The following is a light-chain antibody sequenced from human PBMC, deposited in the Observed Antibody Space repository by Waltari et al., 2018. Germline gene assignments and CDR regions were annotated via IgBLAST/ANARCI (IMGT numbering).Light chain of an antibody. CDR3: QQYYSYPVT. J-gene: IGKJ1*01. V-gene: IGKV1-8*01. CDR2: ASS. Sequence: AIRLTQSPSSIAASTGDSVPITCRASQGVGSYLAWYQQKSGRAPKLLLYASSSLEAEVPSRFGGSGSGTDFTLTISCLQSEDFASYFCQQYYSYPVTFGQGTRV. CDR1: QGVGSY.